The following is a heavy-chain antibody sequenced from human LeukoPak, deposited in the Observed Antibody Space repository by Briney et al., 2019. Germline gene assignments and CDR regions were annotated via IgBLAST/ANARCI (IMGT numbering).Heavy chain of an antibody. CDR3: AKIAGGGATSY. J-gene: IGHJ4*02. Sequence: TGGSLRLSCAASGFTFSSYAMHWVRQAPGKGLEWVAVISYDGSNKYYADSVKGRFTISRDNSKNTLYLQMSSLRAEDTAVYHCAKIAGGGATSYWGQGTLVTVSS. CDR1: GFTFSSYA. CDR2: ISYDGSNK. D-gene: IGHD1-26*01. V-gene: IGHV3-30-3*02.